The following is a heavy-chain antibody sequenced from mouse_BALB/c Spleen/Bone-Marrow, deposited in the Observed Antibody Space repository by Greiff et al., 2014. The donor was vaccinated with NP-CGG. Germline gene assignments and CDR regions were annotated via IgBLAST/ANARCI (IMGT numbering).Heavy chain of an antibody. D-gene: IGHD1-1*01. CDR3: ARDYYGFSYGFAY. V-gene: IGHV1-18*01. J-gene: IGHJ3*01. CDR1: GYSFTGYT. Sequence: VQLQQPGPELVKPGASMKISCKASGYSFTGYTMNWVKQSHGKNLEWIGLINPYNGGTNYNQKFKGKATLTVDKSSSTAYMELLRLTSEDSAVYYCARDYYGFSYGFAYWGQGTLVTVSA. CDR2: INPYNGGT.